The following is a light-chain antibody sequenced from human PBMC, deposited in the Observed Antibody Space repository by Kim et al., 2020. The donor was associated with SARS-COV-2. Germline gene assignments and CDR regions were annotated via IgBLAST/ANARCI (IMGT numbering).Light chain of an antibody. CDR2: GKN. CDR3: NSRDSSGNQWV. J-gene: IGLJ3*02. CDR1: SLRSYY. V-gene: IGLV3-19*01. Sequence: ALGQTVRITCQGDSLRSYYASWYQQKPGHAPVLVIYGKNNRPSGIPDRFSGSSSGNTASLTSTGAQAEDEADYYCNSRDSSGNQWVFGGGTQLTVL.